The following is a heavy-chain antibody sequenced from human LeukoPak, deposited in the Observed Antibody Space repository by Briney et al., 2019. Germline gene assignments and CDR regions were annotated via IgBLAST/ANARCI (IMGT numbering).Heavy chain of an antibody. V-gene: IGHV3-23*01. CDR1: GFTFSSYA. CDR3: ATIPNHSELDNWFDP. Sequence: GGSLRLSCAASGFTFSSYAMSWVRQAPGKGLEWVSAISGSGGSTYYADSVKGRFTISRDNSKNTLYLQMNSLRAEDTAVYYCATIPNHSELDNWFDPWGQGTLVTVSS. CDR2: ISGSGGST. J-gene: IGHJ5*02. D-gene: IGHD1-1*01.